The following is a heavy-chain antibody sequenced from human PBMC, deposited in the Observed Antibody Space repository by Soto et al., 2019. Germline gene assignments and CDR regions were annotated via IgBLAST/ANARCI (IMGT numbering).Heavy chain of an antibody. J-gene: IGHJ5*02. CDR3: ARLRYYDSQVPMGFDP. CDR1: GGSISSYY. CDR2: IYYSGST. Sequence: QVQLQESGPGLVKPSETLSLTCTVSGGSISSYYWSWIRHPPGKGLEWIGYIYYSGSTNYNPSLKSRVTISVDTSKNQFSLKLSSVTAADTAVYYCARLRYYDSQVPMGFDPWGQGTLVTVSS. V-gene: IGHV4-59*08. D-gene: IGHD3-22*01.